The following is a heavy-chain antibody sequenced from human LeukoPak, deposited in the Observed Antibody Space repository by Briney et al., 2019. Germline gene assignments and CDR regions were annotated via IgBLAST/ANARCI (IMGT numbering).Heavy chain of an antibody. Sequence: SETLSLTCTVSGGSISTYYWSWIRQPPGKGLEWLGYIYYSGSTNYNPSLKSRVTISVDTSKNQFSLKLSSVTAADTAVYYCARVITVRGVIFDYWGQGTLVTVSS. CDR2: IYYSGST. CDR3: ARVITVRGVIFDY. V-gene: IGHV4-59*01. D-gene: IGHD3-16*01. J-gene: IGHJ4*02. CDR1: GGSISTYY.